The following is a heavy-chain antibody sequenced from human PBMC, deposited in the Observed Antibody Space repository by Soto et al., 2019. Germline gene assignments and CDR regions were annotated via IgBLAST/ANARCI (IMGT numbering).Heavy chain of an antibody. CDR3: AKDPRPMVVTAI. CDR2: ISGSGGST. CDR1: GFTFSSYA. D-gene: IGHD2-21*02. V-gene: IGHV3-23*01. J-gene: IGHJ4*02. Sequence: EVQLLESGGGLVQPGGSLRLSCAASGFTFSSYAMSWVRQAPGKGLEWVSAISGSGGSTYYADSVKGRFTISRDNSKNPLYLQMNSLRAEDTAVYYCAKDPRPMVVTAIWGQGTLVTVSS.